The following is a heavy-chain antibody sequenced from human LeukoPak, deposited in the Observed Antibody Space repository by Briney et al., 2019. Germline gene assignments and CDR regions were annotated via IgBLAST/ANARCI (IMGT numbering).Heavy chain of an antibody. CDR2: MNPNSGNT. D-gene: IGHD2-2*01. CDR1: GYTFTSYD. V-gene: IGHV1-8*01. J-gene: IGHJ6*02. CDR3: ARVRSSASLWSSSVYGIDV. Sequence: ASVKVSCKASGYTFTSYDINWVRQATGQGLEWMGWMNPNSGNTGYAQKFQGRVTMTRSTSISTAYMELSSLRSEDTALYYCARVRSSASLWSSSVYGIDVWGQGTTVTVSS.